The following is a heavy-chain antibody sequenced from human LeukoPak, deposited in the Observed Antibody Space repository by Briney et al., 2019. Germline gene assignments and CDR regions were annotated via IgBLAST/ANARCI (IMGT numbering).Heavy chain of an antibody. V-gene: IGHV4-39*01. CDR1: GGSISSGSYY. J-gene: IGHJ5*02. Sequence: SETLSLTCTVSGGSISSGSYYWGWIRQPPGKGLEWIGNIYYSGSTYYNPSLKSRVTISVDTSKNQFSLKLTSVTAADTAVFYCARLSSGWYSPFDPWGQGTLVTVSS. D-gene: IGHD6-19*01. CDR2: IYYSGST. CDR3: ARLSSGWYSPFDP.